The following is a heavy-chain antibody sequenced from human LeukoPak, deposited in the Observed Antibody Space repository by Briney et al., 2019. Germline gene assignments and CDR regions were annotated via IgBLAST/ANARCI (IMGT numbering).Heavy chain of an antibody. CDR2: IYYSGST. V-gene: IGHV4-39*01. D-gene: IGHD1-26*01. J-gene: IGHJ4*02. CDR3: ASLLEYSGSYIYDY. Sequence: SETLSLTCTVSGGSISSSSYYWGWIRQPPGKGLEWIGSIYYSGSTYYNPSLKSRVTISVDTSKNQFSLKLSSVTAADTAVYYCASLLEYSGSYIYDYWGQGTLVTVSS. CDR1: GGSISSSSYY.